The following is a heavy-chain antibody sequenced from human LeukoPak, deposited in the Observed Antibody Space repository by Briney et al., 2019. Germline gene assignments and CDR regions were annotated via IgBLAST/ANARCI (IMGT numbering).Heavy chain of an antibody. CDR1: GFTFSDYY. V-gene: IGHV3-11*01. CDR2: VSSGGDIT. CDR3: ARGRNY. Sequence: PGGSLRLSCAASGFTFSDYYISWIRQAPGKGLEWLSIVSSGGDITTYADSVKGRFTISRDNTRNLLFLQMNSLRAEDTAVYYCARGRNYWGQGTLVTVSS. J-gene: IGHJ4*02.